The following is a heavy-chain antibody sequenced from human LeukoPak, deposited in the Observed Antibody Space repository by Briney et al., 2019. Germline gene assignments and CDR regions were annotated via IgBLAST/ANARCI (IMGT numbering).Heavy chain of an antibody. D-gene: IGHD4-17*01. V-gene: IGHV1-2*02. J-gene: IGHJ4*02. Sequence: ASVKVSCKASGYTFTDYYIHWVRQAPGQGLEWMGWINPNSGATNYAQNFQGRVTMTRDTSITTAYMELSRLRSDDTAVYFCAKEGYGDVCYFDYWGQGTLVTVSS. CDR2: INPNSGAT. CDR3: AKEGYGDVCYFDY. CDR1: GYTFTDYY.